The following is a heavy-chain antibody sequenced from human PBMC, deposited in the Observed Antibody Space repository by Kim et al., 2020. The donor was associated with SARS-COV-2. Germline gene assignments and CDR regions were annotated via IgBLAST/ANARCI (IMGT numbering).Heavy chain of an antibody. V-gene: IGHV3-23*01. Sequence: SAESGRGRFTTSRDNPKSMVYLQMNSLRAEDTAVYYCAGICGTTSCSDDYWGQGTLVTVSS. CDR3: AGICGTTSCSDDY. D-gene: IGHD2-2*01. J-gene: IGHJ4*02.